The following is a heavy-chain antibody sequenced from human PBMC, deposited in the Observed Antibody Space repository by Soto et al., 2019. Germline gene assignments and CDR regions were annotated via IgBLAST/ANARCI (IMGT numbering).Heavy chain of an antibody. J-gene: IGHJ4*02. Sequence: QVQLVESGGGVVQPGRSLRLSCAASGFTFSSYAMHWVRQAPGKGLEWVAVISYDGSNKYYADSVKGRFTISRDNSKNTLYLQMNSLRAKDTAVYYCARDRPTAKGYWGQGTLVTVSS. D-gene: IGHD4-17*01. CDR1: GFTFSSYA. V-gene: IGHV3-30-3*01. CDR3: ARDRPTAKGY. CDR2: ISYDGSNK.